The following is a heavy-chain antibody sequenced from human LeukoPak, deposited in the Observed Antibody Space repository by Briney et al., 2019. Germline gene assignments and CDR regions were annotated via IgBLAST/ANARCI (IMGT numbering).Heavy chain of an antibody. J-gene: IGHJ4*02. V-gene: IGHV4-31*03. D-gene: IGHD3-22*01. CDR1: GGSISSGGYY. Sequence: SQTLSLTCTVSGGSISSGGYYWGWIRQHPGKGLEWIGYIYYSGSTYYNPSLKSRVTISVDTSKNQFSLKLSSVTAADTAVYYCARESRDYYYDSSGNFDYWGQGTLVTVSS. CDR2: IYYSGST. CDR3: ARESRDYYYDSSGNFDY.